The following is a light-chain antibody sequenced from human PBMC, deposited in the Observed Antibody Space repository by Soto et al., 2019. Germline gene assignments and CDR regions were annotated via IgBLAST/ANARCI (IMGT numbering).Light chain of an antibody. CDR2: EVT. Sequence: QSALTQPPSASGSPGQSVTISCTGTSSDVGFYNYVSWFQHHPGKAPKLMIYEVTKRPSGVPDRFSGSKSGNTASLTVSGLQAEDEADYYCCSYAGSYNYVVFGGGTQLTVL. CDR3: CSYAGSYNYVV. J-gene: IGLJ2*01. CDR1: SSDVGFYNY. V-gene: IGLV2-8*01.